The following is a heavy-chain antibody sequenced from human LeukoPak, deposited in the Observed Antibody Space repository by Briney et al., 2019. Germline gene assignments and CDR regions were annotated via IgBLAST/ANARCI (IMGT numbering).Heavy chain of an antibody. D-gene: IGHD6-19*01. CDR3: ARAHSSGWYTPFFDY. CDR2: ISSSSSTI. V-gene: IGHV3-48*01. Sequence: GSLRLSCAASGFTFSSYSMNWVRRAPGKGLEWVSYISSSSSTIYYADSVKGRFTISRDNAKNSLYLQMNSLRAEDTAVYYCARAHSSGWYTPFFDYWGQGTLVTVSS. CDR1: GFTFSSYS. J-gene: IGHJ4*02.